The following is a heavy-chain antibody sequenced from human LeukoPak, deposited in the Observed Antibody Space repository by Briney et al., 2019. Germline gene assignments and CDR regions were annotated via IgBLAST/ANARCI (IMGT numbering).Heavy chain of an antibody. CDR3: ARDWGYYYYYGMDV. J-gene: IGHJ6*02. Sequence: GGSLRLSCAASGFTFSSYSMNWVRQAPGKGLEWVSSISSGSGYIYYADSVKGRFTISRDNAKNSLYLQMNSLRAEDTAVYYCARDWGYYYYYGMDVWGQGTTVTVSS. CDR2: ISSGSGYI. V-gene: IGHV3-21*01. CDR1: GFTFSSYS. D-gene: IGHD3-16*01.